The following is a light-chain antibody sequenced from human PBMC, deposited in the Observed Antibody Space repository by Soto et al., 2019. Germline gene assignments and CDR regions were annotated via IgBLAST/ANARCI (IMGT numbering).Light chain of an antibody. CDR1: SSDVGGYNY. V-gene: IGLV2-14*01. Sequence: QSALTQPASVSGSPGQSITISCTGTSSDVGGYNYVSWYQQHPGKAPKLMIYEVSNRPSGVSNRFSGSKSGNTASLTISGLQAEDEADYYFSSYTSSSTGVFGGGTQLTVL. CDR2: EVS. CDR3: SSYTSSSTGV. J-gene: IGLJ3*02.